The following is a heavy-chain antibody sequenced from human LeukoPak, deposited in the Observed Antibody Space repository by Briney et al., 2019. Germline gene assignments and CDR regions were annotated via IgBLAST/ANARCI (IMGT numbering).Heavy chain of an antibody. Sequence: GGSLRLYCAASGFTFSSYAMSWVRQAPGQGLEWVSTLSGRGGSTYYADSVKGRFTISRDNSKNTLYLQLNSLRAEDTAVYYCAKETERWLQLIDYWGQGALVTVSS. D-gene: IGHD5-24*01. CDR2: LSGRGGST. J-gene: IGHJ4*02. CDR3: AKETERWLQLIDY. CDR1: GFTFSSYA. V-gene: IGHV3-23*01.